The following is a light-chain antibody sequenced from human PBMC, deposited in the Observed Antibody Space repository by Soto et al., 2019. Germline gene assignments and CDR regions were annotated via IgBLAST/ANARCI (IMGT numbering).Light chain of an antibody. CDR3: SSYTSSSPFV. V-gene: IGLV2-14*01. CDR1: SSDVGGYNY. CDR2: DVS. J-gene: IGLJ1*01. Sequence: QSALTQPASVSGSPGQSITISCTGTSSDVGGYNYVSWYQQHPGKAPKLMIYDVSNRPSGVSNRFSGSKSGNTASLTISGLQAEDEADYYCSSYTSSSPFVFGTETKLTV.